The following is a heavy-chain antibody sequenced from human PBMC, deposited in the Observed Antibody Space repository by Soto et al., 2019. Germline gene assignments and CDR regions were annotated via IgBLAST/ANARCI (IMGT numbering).Heavy chain of an antibody. J-gene: IGHJ6*02. D-gene: IGHD2-15*01. CDR1: GFTFRSYE. CDR2: ISSSGTTI. Sequence: PGGSLRLSCAASGFTFRSYEMNWVRQAPGKGLERISYISSSGTTIYYAGSGKGRFTISTDNAKNSLYLQLHSLRADDTALYYCARSRVTYSRGMDVWGQGTKVTVS. CDR3: ARSRVTYSRGMDV. V-gene: IGHV3-48*03.